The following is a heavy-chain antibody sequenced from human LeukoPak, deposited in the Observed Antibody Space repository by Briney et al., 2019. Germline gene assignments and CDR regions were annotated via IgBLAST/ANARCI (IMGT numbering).Heavy chain of an antibody. D-gene: IGHD2-2*01. V-gene: IGHV3-48*01. Sequence: PGGSLRLSCAASGFTFSSYSINWVRQAPGKGLEWVSYISSSSSTIYYADSVKGRFTISRDNAKNSLYLQMNSLRAEDTAVYYCARGGCSSTSCYDPNWFDPWGQGTLVTVSS. CDR3: ARGGCSSTSCYDPNWFDP. CDR1: GFTFSSYS. J-gene: IGHJ5*02. CDR2: ISSSSSTI.